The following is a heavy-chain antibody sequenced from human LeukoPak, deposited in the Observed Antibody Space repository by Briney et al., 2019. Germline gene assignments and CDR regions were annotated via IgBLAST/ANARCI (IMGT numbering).Heavy chain of an antibody. CDR3: ARVWATVTARGYYFDY. Sequence: GGSLRLSCAASGFTFSTYSINWVRQAPGKGLEWVSSISNDGRYIYYADSVKGRFTISRDNAKNSLYLQLHSLRAEDTAAYYCARVWATVTARGYYFDYWGPGTLVTVSS. CDR1: GFTFSTYS. J-gene: IGHJ4*02. V-gene: IGHV3-21*01. CDR2: ISNDGRYI. D-gene: IGHD4-17*01.